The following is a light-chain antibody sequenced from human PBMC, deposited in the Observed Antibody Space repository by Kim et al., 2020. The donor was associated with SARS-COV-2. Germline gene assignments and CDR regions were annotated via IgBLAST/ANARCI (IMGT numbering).Light chain of an antibody. CDR1: SSDGGGHNY. CDR3: SSYTSNSRV. V-gene: IGLV2-14*01. CDR2: DVS. J-gene: IGLJ3*02. Sequence: HSALTQPASVSGSPGQSTTISCTGTSSDGGGHNYVSWYQQHPGKAPKLMIYDVSKRPSGVSNRFSGSKSGNTASLTISGLQAENEADYYCSSYTSNSRVFGGGAQLTVL.